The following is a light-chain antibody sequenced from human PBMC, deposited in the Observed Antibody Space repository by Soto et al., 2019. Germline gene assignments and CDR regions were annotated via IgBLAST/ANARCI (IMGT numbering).Light chain of an antibody. J-gene: IGKJ5*01. CDR1: HSLLHSNGYNY. CDR3: QQYGSSPIT. V-gene: IGKV2-28*01. Sequence: DFVMTQSPLSLPVTLGQPASISCRSSHSLLHSNGYNYLDWYLQKPGQSPQLLIYLGSNRSSGVPDRFSGSKSGTNFTLTIRRMEPEDVGMYYCQQYGSSPITFGQGTRLEIK. CDR2: LGS.